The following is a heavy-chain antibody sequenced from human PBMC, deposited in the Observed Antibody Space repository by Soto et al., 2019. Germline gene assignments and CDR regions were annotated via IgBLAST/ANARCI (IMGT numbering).Heavy chain of an antibody. D-gene: IGHD3-3*01. CDR2: INSSSSPI. CDR3: VYDFWMVPHV. CDR1: GFTFNTYN. V-gene: IGHV3-48*01. J-gene: IGHJ6*04. Sequence: EVQLVESGVGLVQPGGSLRLSCAASGFTFNTYNMNWVRQAPGKRPAWVSYINSSSSPIFYADSVKGRFIASRDNARNSLYLQMNSLRAEDTAVYYCVYDFWMVPHVWRKGTTVTVSS.